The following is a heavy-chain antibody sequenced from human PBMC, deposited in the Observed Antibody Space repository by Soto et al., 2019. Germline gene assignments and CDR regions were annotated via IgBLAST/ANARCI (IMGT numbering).Heavy chain of an antibody. CDR1: GGSISSSSYY. Sequence: QLQLQESGPGLVKPSETLSLTCTVSGGSISSSSYYWGWIRQPPGKGLEWIGSIYYSGSTYSNPSLKSRVTISVDTSKNQFPLKLSSVAAADTAVYYGARHTEYDILTLGGWFDPWGQGTLVTVSS. V-gene: IGHV4-39*01. CDR2: IYYSGST. CDR3: ARHTEYDILTLGGWFDP. D-gene: IGHD3-9*01. J-gene: IGHJ5*02.